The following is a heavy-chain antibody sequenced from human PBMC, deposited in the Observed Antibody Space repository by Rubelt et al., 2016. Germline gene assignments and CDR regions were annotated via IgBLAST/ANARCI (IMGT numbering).Heavy chain of an antibody. D-gene: IGHD1-26*01. V-gene: IGHV2-26*01. CDR2: IFSNDEK. CDR3: ARTIDSGSYSVDF. Sequence: QVTLKESGPVLVKPTETLTLTCTVSGFSLTNARMGVSWIRQPPGEALEWLAHIFSNDEKSYSTSLKNRLTISRDTSKSQVVLTMTNMDPVETVTYFCARTIDSGSYSVDFWGQGTLVTVSS. J-gene: IGHJ4*02. CDR1: GFSLTNARMG.